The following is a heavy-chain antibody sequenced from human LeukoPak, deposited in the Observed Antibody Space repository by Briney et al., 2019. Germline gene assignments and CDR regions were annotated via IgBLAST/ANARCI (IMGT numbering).Heavy chain of an antibody. CDR1: GYSISSGYY. CDR2: IYHSGST. D-gene: IGHD2-2*02. V-gene: IGHV4-38-2*01. J-gene: IGHJ4*02. Sequence: SETLSLTCAVSGYSISSGYYWGWIRQPPGKGLDWIGSIYHSGSTYYNPSLKSRVTISVDTSKNQFSLKLSSVTAADTAVYYCARICSSTSCYTSTTDYSGRGTLVTVSS. CDR3: ARICSSTSCYTSTTDY.